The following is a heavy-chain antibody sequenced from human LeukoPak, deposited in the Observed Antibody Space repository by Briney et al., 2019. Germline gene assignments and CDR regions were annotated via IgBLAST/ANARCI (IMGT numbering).Heavy chain of an antibody. CDR1: GYPFTTWE. J-gene: IGHJ5*02. D-gene: IGHD1-14*01. Sequence: ASVKVFCKTSGYPFTTWEINWVRQAAGQGLEWMGWVHPNSGDTDYAQRFQGRVTMTRDTSTSTVYMELRGLRYDDTAVYFCARGPRNDPWGQGTLVTVSS. V-gene: IGHV1-8*01. CDR3: ARGPRNDP. CDR2: VHPNSGDT.